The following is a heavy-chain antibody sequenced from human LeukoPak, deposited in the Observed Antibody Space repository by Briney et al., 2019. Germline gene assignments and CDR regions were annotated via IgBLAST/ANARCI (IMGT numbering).Heavy chain of an antibody. J-gene: IGHJ5*02. Sequence: GGSLRLSCVVSGITVGTNCMSWVRQVPGKGLEWVSAICSGGNTYYADSVKGRFTISKDNSKNTLYLQINSLRAEDTAVYYCAEGAASLSTNWFYWFDPWGQGTLVTVSS. V-gene: IGHV3-66*01. CDR3: AEGAASLSTNWFYWFDP. D-gene: IGHD6-13*01. CDR1: GITVGTNC. CDR2: ICSGGNT.